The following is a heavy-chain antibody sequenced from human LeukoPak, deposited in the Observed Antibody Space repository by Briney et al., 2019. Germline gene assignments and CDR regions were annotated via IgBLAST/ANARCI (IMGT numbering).Heavy chain of an antibody. V-gene: IGHV4-34*01. CDR2: INHSGST. CDR1: GGSFSDYY. CDR3: ARGPKYSSSWYDGNWFDP. D-gene: IGHD6-13*01. Sequence: SETLSLTCAVYGGSFSDYYWSWIRQPPGKGLEWIGEINHSGSTTYNPSLKSRVTISVDTSKNQFSLKLSSVTAADTAVYYCARGPKYSSSWYDGNWFDPWGQGTLVTVSS. J-gene: IGHJ5*02.